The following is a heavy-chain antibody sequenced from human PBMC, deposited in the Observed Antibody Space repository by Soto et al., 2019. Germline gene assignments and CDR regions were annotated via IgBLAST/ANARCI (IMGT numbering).Heavy chain of an antibody. V-gene: IGHV1-46*01. D-gene: IGHD5-18*01. CDR3: ASAVVTGDAFDI. Sequence: GASVKASCKASGYTFTSYQMHWVRQAPGQGLEWMGIINTRGGSTSYAQKFQGRVTMTRDTSTSTVYMELSRLRSEDKAVYYFASAVVTGDAFDIWGQGTMVTVSS. J-gene: IGHJ3*02. CDR1: GYTFTSYQ. CDR2: INTRGGST.